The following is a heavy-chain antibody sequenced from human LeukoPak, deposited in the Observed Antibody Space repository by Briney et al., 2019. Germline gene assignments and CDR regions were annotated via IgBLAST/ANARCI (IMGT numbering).Heavy chain of an antibody. D-gene: IGHD3-10*01. V-gene: IGHV4-61*01. Sequence: SETLSLTCTVSGGSVSSNSYYWSWIRQPPGKGLEWIGYIYYSGSTNYNPSLKSRVTISVDTSKNQFSLKLSSVTAADTAVYYCARDSDGSGSYGHWGQGTLVTVSS. CDR1: GGSVSSNSYY. CDR3: ARDSDGSGSYGH. J-gene: IGHJ4*02. CDR2: IYYSGST.